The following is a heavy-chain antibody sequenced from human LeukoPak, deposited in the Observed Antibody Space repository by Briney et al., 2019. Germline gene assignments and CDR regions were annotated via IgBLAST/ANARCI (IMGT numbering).Heavy chain of an antibody. D-gene: IGHD5-24*01. V-gene: IGHV3-30*18. CDR1: GFMFSGYG. CDR2: VSHVGIHQ. Sequence: GTSLRLSCAVSGFMFSGYGIHWVRQAPGKGLEWLAVVSHVGIHQYYAQSVRGRFTISRDNFRNSVFLQMDSLGAEDTAVYYCVKVVHPPPREITPGDCGHGTLVVVDS. CDR3: VKVVHPPPREITPGD. J-gene: IGHJ4*01.